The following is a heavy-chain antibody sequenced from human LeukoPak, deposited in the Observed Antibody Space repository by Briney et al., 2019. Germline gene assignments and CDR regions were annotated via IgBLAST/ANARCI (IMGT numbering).Heavy chain of an antibody. V-gene: IGHV4-34*01. CDR2: INHSGST. D-gene: IGHD2-15*01. J-gene: IGHJ3*02. Sequence: PSETLSLTCAVYGGSFSGYYWSWIRQPPGKGLEWIGEINHSGSTNYNPSLKSRVTISVDTSKNQFSLKLSSVTAADTAVYYCARTPAQYCSGGSCYWDAFDIWGQGTMVTVSS. CDR3: ARTPAQYCSGGSCYWDAFDI. CDR1: GGSFSGYY.